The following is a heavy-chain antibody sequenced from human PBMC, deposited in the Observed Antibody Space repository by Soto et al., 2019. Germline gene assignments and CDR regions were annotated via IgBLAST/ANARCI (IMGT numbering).Heavy chain of an antibody. D-gene: IGHD3-9*01. J-gene: IGHJ4*02. CDR2: ISYSGST. Sequence: PSETLSLTCAVYGGSFSGYYWTWIRQPPGKGLEWIGYISYSGSTSSNPSLKSRVTISVDTSKNQFSLKLSSVTAADTAVYYCARLLFDYDILTGLAHYFDYWGQGTLVTVSS. V-gene: IGHV4-59*01. CDR1: GGSFSGYY. CDR3: ARLLFDYDILTGLAHYFDY.